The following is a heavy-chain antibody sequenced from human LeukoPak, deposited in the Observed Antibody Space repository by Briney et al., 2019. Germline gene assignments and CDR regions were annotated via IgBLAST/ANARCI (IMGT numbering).Heavy chain of an antibody. CDR2: ISYDGSNK. V-gene: IGHV3-30*18. Sequence: PGRSLRLSCAASGFTFSSYGMHWVRQAPGKGLEWVAVISYDGSNKYYADSVKGRFTISRDNSKNTLYLQMNSLRAEDTPVYYCAKGPPYCSSTSCPGAYWGQGTLVTVSS. J-gene: IGHJ4*02. CDR1: GFTFSSYG. D-gene: IGHD2-2*01. CDR3: AKGPPYCSSTSCPGAY.